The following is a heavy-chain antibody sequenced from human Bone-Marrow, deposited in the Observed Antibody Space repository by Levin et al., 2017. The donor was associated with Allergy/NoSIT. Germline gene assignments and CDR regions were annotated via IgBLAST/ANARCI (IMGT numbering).Heavy chain of an antibody. D-gene: IGHD1-7*01. V-gene: IGHV3-48*04. CDR3: ARDRAYNWNYDAFDY. CDR1: GFTFSSYS. Sequence: GGSLRLSCAASGFTFSSYSMNWVRQAPGKGLEWVSYISSSSSTIYYADSVKGRFTISRDNAKNSLYLQMNSLRAEDTAVYYCARDRAYNWNYDAFDYWGQGTLVTVSS. J-gene: IGHJ4*02. CDR2: ISSSSSTI.